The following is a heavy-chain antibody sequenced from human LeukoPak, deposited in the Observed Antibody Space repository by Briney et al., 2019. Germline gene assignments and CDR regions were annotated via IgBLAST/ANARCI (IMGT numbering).Heavy chain of an antibody. CDR2: ISAYNGNT. D-gene: IGHD6-19*01. V-gene: IGHV1-18*01. CDR1: GYTCTSYG. CDR3: ARDKARFGSGWFSNGFFIDY. J-gene: IGHJ4*02. Sequence: ASVKVSCKASGYTCTSYGISWVRQAPGQGLEWMGWISAYNGNTNYAQKLQGRVTMTTDTSTSTAYMELRSLRSDDTAVYYCARDKARFGSGWFSNGFFIDYWGQGTLVTVSS.